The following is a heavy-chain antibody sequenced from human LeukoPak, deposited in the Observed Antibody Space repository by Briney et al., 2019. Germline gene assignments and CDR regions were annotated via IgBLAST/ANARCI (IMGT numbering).Heavy chain of an antibody. CDR3: ARHLGVTTWSYYMDV. J-gene: IGHJ6*03. CDR1: GYSFTSYW. CDR2: IYPGDSDT. Sequence: GESLKISCKGSGYSFTSYWIGWVRQMPGKGLEWMGIIYPGDSDTRYSPSFQGQVTISADKSISTAYLQWSSLKASDTAMHYCARHLGVTTWSYYMDVWGKGTTVTISS. D-gene: IGHD4-17*01. V-gene: IGHV5-51*01.